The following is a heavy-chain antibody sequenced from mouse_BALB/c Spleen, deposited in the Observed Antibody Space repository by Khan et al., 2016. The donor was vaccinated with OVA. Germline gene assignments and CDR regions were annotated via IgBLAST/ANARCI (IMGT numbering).Heavy chain of an antibody. V-gene: IGHV5-6*01. CDR3: ADHLTGSFAY. CDR2: ISSGGDYT. Sequence: EVQLVESGGDLVKPGGSLKLSCAASGFTFSSYSMSWVRQTPDKRLEWVASISSGGDYTYYPDSVKGRSTIATDNSKNTLYLQMSDLKSEDTAVYYCADHLTGSFAYWGQGTLVTVSA. D-gene: IGHD4-1*01. CDR1: GFTFSSYS. J-gene: IGHJ3*01.